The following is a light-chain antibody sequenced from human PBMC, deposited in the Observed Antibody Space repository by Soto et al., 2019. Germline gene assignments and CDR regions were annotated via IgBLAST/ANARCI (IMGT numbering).Light chain of an antibody. CDR3: QQFGSSPT. CDR2: GAS. CDR1: QTISSTF. Sequence: EIVLTQSPGTLSLSPGERATLLCRASQTISSTFLAWYQQKPGQAPRLLIYGASSRATGIPDRFSGSGSGTDFTLTISRLEPEDFAVYYCQQFGSSPTFDGGTKVEIK. J-gene: IGKJ4*01. V-gene: IGKV3-20*01.